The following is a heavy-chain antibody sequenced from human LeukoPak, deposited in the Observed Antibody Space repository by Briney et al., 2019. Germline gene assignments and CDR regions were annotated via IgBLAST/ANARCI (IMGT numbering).Heavy chain of an antibody. CDR2: ISSSSNYI. CDR3: AKDRRAGSYDY. V-gene: IGHV3-23*01. Sequence: GGSLRLSCAASGFTFSSYAMSWVRQAPGKGLEWVSSISSSSNYIYYADSVKGRFTISRDNSKNTLYLQMNSLRAEDTAVYYCAKDRRAGSYDYWGQGTLVTVSS. D-gene: IGHD3-10*01. CDR1: GFTFSSYA. J-gene: IGHJ4*02.